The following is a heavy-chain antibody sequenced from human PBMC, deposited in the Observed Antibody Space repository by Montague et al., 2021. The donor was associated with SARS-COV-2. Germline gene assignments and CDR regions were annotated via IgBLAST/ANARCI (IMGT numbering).Heavy chain of an antibody. CDR1: GGSISSSSYY. D-gene: IGHD2-15*01. V-gene: IGHV4-39*01. CDR2: IYYSGST. CDR3: ARQESIVVAVAAARGWFDP. Sequence: SETLSLTCTVSGGSISSSSYYWGWIRQPPGKGLEWIGSIYYSGSTYYNPSLKSRVTISVDTSKNQFSLKLSSVTAADTAVYYCARQESIVVAVAAARGWFDPWGQGTLVTVSS. J-gene: IGHJ5*02.